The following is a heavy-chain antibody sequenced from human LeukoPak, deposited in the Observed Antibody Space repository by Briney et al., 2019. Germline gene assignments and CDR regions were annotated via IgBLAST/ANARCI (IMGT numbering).Heavy chain of an antibody. J-gene: IGHJ6*03. V-gene: IGHV3-23*01. CDR1: GFAFSSYA. Sequence: GGSLRLSCAASGFAFSSYAMIWVRQAPGKGLEWVSGISGNDGSTFYADSVKGRFTISRDNSKNTLYLQMNSLRVEDTAVYYCAKRCTGTTGAPRWHYYYYYMDDWGKGTTVTVSS. D-gene: IGHD2-8*02. CDR2: ISGNDGST. CDR3: AKRCTGTTGAPRWHYYYYYMDD.